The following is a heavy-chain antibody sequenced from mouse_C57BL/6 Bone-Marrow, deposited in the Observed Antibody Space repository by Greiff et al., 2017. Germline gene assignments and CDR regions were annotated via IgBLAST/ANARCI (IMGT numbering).Heavy chain of an antibody. V-gene: IGHV1-64*01. Sequence: QVQLQQPGAELVKPGASVKLSCKASGYTFTSYWMHWVKQRPGQGLEWIGMIHPNSGSTNYNEKFKSKATLTVDKSSSTAYMQLSSLTSGDSAVXYGAKEPRRYDYDGFDYWGQGTTLTVSS. CDR1: GYTFTSYW. J-gene: IGHJ2*01. CDR3: AKEPRRYDYDGFDY. D-gene: IGHD2-4*01. CDR2: IHPNSGST.